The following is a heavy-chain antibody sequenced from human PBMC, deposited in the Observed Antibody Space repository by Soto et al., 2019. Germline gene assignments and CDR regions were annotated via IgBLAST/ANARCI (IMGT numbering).Heavy chain of an antibody. D-gene: IGHD3-10*01. CDR3: ANPSGYYFGLGSHDEASDM. CDR2: ISKDGSKK. J-gene: IGHJ3*02. V-gene: IGHV3-30*18. Sequence: AQLVESGGGLIQPGGSLRLSCAASGFMFSGFGMHWVRQAPGKGLQWVAGISKDGSKKYYGDSVKGRFTISRDNSRKTLYLQMNGLRAEDTAVYYCANPSGYYFGLGSHDEASDMWGQGTVVTVFS. CDR1: GFMFSGFG.